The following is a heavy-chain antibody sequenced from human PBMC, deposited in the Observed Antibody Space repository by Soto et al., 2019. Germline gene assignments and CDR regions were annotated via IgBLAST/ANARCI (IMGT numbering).Heavy chain of an antibody. CDR1: GYSFTSYW. V-gene: IGHV5-51*01. Sequence: RGESLKISCKGSGYSFTSYWIGWVRQMPGKGLEWMGIIYPGDSDTRYSPSFQGQVTISADKSISTAYPQWSSLKASDTAMYYCARRYYYGSGTPRGAFDIWGQGTMVTVSS. CDR3: ARRYYYGSGTPRGAFDI. J-gene: IGHJ3*02. CDR2: IYPGDSDT. D-gene: IGHD3-10*01.